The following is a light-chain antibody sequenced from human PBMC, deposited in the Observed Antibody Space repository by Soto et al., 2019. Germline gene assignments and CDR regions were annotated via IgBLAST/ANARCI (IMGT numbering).Light chain of an antibody. V-gene: IGKV3-11*01. Sequence: EIVLTQSPATLSLSPGERASLSCRASQSVSSYLAWYQHKPGQAPRLLIYDASKRATDIPARFSGSGSGTDFTLTITCLEPDDFAVYYCQQRSNWLTFGGGTKVEI. CDR3: QQRSNWLT. J-gene: IGKJ4*01. CDR2: DAS. CDR1: QSVSSY.